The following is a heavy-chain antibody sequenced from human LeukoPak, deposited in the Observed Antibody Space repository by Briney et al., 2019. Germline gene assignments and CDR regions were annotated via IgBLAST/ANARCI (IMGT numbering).Heavy chain of an antibody. V-gene: IGHV4-39*07. Sequence: SETLSLTCTVSGGSISSSSYYWGWIRQPPGKGLEWIGIIYYSGSTYYNPSLKSRVTISVDTSKNQFSLKLSSVTAADTAVYYCARATVVTAGVYYYYYYMDVWGKGTTVTISS. D-gene: IGHD4-23*01. CDR3: ARATVVTAGVYYYYYYMDV. CDR2: IYYSGST. CDR1: GGSISSSSYY. J-gene: IGHJ6*03.